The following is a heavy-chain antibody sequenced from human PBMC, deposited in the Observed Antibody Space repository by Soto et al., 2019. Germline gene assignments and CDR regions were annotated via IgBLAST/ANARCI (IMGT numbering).Heavy chain of an antibody. J-gene: IGHJ1*01. CDR1: GGSISSTTYY. CDR3: ARYYDTSNRPYFHH. CDR2: IYYSGAT. V-gene: IGHV4-39*01. D-gene: IGHD3-22*01. Sequence: SETLSLTCAVSGGSISSTTYYWAWIRQPPGKGLEWVATIYYSGATYYNPSLKSRLTISIDTSKNQFSLRLSSVTAADTAMYYCARYYDTSNRPYFHHWGQGTRVTVSS.